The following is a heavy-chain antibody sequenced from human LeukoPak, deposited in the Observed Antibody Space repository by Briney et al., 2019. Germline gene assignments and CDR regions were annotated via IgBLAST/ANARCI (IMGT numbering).Heavy chain of an antibody. CDR1: GFTFSRFW. D-gene: IGHD3-10*01. CDR2: INQDGSEK. Sequence: GGSLRLSCAASGFTFSRFWMSWVRQAPGMGLEWVANINQDGSEKNYVDSVKGRFTISRDNAKNSLYLQMNSLRAEDTAVYSCARDRFGWESYHYGFAYWGQGTLFTVSS. J-gene: IGHJ4*02. CDR3: ARDRFGWESYHYGFAY. V-gene: IGHV3-7*01.